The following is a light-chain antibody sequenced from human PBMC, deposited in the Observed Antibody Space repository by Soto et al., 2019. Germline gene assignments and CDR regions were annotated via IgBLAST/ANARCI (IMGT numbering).Light chain of an antibody. J-gene: IGKJ1*01. CDR2: DTS. CDR1: QPVRDSY. CDR3: QQYGSSPGT. Sequence: EIVLTQSPGTLSLSPGERATLSCRASQPVRDSYLAWYQQKPGQAPSLLIYDTSSRATGIPDRFSGSGSGTDFALTINRLDPEDFAVYFCQQYGSSPGTFGQGTKVEIK. V-gene: IGKV3-20*01.